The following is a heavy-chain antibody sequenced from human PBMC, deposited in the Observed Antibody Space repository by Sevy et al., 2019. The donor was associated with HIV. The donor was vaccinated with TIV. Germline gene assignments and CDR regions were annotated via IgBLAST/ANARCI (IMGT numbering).Heavy chain of an antibody. CDR2: IYYSGRT. CDR1: GDSISGYY. CDR3: ARALQDYYYAMDV. Sequence: SETLSLTCTVSGDSISGYYWSWIRQPPGKGLEWIGDIYYSGRTNNNSSFKSRVALSVDTSKNQFSLKLRSVTAADTAVYYCARALQDYYYAMDVWGQGTTVTVSS. V-gene: IGHV4-59*01. J-gene: IGHJ6*02.